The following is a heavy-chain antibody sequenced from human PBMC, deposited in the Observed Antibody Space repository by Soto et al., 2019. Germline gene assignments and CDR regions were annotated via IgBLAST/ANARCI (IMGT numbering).Heavy chain of an antibody. CDR1: GFTFSNYA. CDR3: ARVAHSSGWSDY. Sequence: GGSLRLSCAAPGFTFSNYAMSWVRQAPGKGLEWVSAISSSGDSPYYADSVKGRFTVSRDNSKNTLYLQMGSLRAEDTAVYYCARVAHSSGWSDYWGQGTLVTVSS. D-gene: IGHD6-19*01. V-gene: IGHV3-23*01. J-gene: IGHJ4*02. CDR2: ISSSGDSP.